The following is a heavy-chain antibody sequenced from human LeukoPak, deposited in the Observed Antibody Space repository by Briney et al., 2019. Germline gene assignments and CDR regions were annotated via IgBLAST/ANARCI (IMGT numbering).Heavy chain of an antibody. CDR1: GFTFSSYA. CDR2: ISRASESI. CDR3: ARGGTDVTRWFDP. J-gene: IGHJ5*02. V-gene: IGHV3-21*06. D-gene: IGHD1-7*01. Sequence: GGSPRLSCAASGFTFSSYAMNWIRQAPGPGLEWVSIISRASESIFYADSVKGRFTISRDSARNPLYLQMSGLRAEDRAVYYCARGGTDVTRWFDPWGQGTRVTVSS.